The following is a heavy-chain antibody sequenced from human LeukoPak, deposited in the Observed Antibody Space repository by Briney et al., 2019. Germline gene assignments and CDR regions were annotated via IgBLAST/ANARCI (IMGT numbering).Heavy chain of an antibody. CDR3: TRGSYYNWFDP. CDR1: GFTFSSYA. V-gene: IGHV3-23*01. Sequence: QTGGSLRLSCAASGFTFSSYAMSWVRQAPGKGLEWVSAISGRSGSTYHADSVKGRFTISRDNAKNSLYLQMNSLRAEDTALYYCTRGSYYNWFDPWGQGTQVTVSS. D-gene: IGHD3-10*01. J-gene: IGHJ5*02. CDR2: ISGRSGST.